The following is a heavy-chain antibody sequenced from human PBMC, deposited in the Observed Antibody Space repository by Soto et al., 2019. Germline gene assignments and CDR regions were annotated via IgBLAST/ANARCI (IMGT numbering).Heavy chain of an antibody. V-gene: IGHV3-33*01. CDR3: ARDRVFERAAYFDY. CDR1: GFTFSSNG. Sequence: PGGSLRLSXAASGFTFSSNGMHPVRRAPGKGLEWVAVIWYDGSNKYYADSVKGRFTISRDNSKNTLYLQMNSLRAEDTAVYYCARDRVFERAAYFDYWGQGTLVTVSS. CDR2: IWYDGSNK. J-gene: IGHJ4*02.